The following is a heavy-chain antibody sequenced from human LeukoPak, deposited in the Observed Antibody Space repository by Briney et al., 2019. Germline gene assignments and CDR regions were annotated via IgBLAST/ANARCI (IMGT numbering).Heavy chain of an antibody. CDR2: INHSGST. J-gene: IGHJ5*02. V-gene: IGHV4-34*01. Sequence: SETLSLTCAVYGGSFSGYYWSWIRQPPGKGLEWIGEINHSGSTNYNPSLKSRVTISVETSKNQFSLKLSSVTAAATAGYYCRRGWSGYYPIWFDPWGQVTLVTVA. CDR3: RRGWSGYYPIWFDP. CDR1: GGSFSGYY. D-gene: IGHD3-3*01.